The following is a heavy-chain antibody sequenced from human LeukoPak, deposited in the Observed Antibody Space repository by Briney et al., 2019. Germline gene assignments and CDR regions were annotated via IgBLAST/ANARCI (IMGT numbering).Heavy chain of an antibody. D-gene: IGHD3-9*01. CDR3: ANGGILTGYYGPFDY. CDR2: ISYDRSNK. CDR1: GFTFSSYG. J-gene: IGHJ4*02. Sequence: PGRSLRLSCAASGFTFSSYGMHWVRQAPGKGLEWVAVISYDRSNKYYADSVKGRFTISRDNSKNTLYLQMNSLRAEDTAVYYCANGGILTGYYGPFDYWGQGTLVTVSS. V-gene: IGHV3-30*18.